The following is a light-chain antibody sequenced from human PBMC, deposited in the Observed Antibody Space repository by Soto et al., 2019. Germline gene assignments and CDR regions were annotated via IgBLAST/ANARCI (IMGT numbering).Light chain of an antibody. J-gene: IGKJ2*03. CDR1: EGISRS. CDR2: GAS. Sequence: IQMTQSPSSLSASVGDRVTITCRASEGISRSLAWFQQIPGRAPKSLIYGASSLQSEVPSKFSGSGSGTEFTLTISSLQPDDFATYYCQQYYTYPYSFGQGTKLEIK. V-gene: IGKV1-16*02. CDR3: QQYYTYPYS.